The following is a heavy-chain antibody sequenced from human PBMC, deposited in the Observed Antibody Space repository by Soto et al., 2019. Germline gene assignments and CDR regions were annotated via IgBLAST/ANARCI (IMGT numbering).Heavy chain of an antibody. V-gene: IGHV5-51*01. CDR3: AKTGGTSLYGIVY. CDR2: IYPGDSDT. D-gene: IGHD2-2*01. J-gene: IGHJ4*02. Sequence: PGESLKISCKGSVYSFTNYWIGWVRQMSGKGLEWMGIIYPGDSDTRYSPSFQGQVTISVDKSISTAYLQWSSLKASDTAMYYCAKTGGTSLYGIVYWGQGTQVTVSS. CDR1: VYSFTNYW.